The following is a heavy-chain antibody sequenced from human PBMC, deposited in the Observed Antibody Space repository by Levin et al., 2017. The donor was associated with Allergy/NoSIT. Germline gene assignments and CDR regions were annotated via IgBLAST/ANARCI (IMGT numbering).Heavy chain of an antibody. CDR3: ARGPKYSYGPWFDP. D-gene: IGHD5-18*01. Sequence: SETLSLTCAVYGGSFSGYYWSWIRQPPGKGLEWIGEINHSGSTNYNPSLKSRVTISVDTSKNQFSLKLSSVTAADTAVYYCARGPKYSYGPWFDPWGQGTLVTVSS. CDR1: GGSFSGYY. CDR2: INHSGST. V-gene: IGHV4-34*01. J-gene: IGHJ5*02.